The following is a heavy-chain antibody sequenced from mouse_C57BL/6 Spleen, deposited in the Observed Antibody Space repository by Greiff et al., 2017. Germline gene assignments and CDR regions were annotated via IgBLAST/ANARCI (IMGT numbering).Heavy chain of an antibody. CDR2: ISDGGSYT. D-gene: IGHD4-1*02. J-gene: IGHJ3*01. V-gene: IGHV5-4*01. CDR3: ARDSSNWEGFAY. CDR1: GFTFSSYA. Sequence: DVHLVESGGGLVKPGGSLKLSCAASGFTFSSYAMSWVRQTPEKRLEWVATISDGGSYTYYPDNVKGRFTISRDNAKNNLYLQMSHLKSEDTAMYYCARDSSNWEGFAYWGQGTLVTVSA.